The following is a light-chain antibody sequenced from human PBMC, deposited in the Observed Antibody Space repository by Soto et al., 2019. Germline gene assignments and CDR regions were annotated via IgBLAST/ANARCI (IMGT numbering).Light chain of an antibody. Sequence: VVTQPPSASGTPGQRVTISCSGGSSNIGSNTVNWYQQLPGTAPRLLIYSTFQRPSGVPDRFSGSKSGTSASLAINGLQSEDEADYYCATWDDTLNGDVVFGGGTKLTVL. V-gene: IGLV1-44*01. CDR1: SSNIGSNT. CDR3: ATWDDTLNGDVV. J-gene: IGLJ2*01. CDR2: STF.